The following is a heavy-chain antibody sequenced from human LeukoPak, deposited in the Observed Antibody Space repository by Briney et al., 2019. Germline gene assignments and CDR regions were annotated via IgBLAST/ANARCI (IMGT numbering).Heavy chain of an antibody. D-gene: IGHD1-26*01. CDR3: ARARGVVGATNDYYYYGMDV. CDR1: GGSISSYY. V-gene: IGHV4-59*01. J-gene: IGHJ6*02. Sequence: PSETLSLTCTVSGGSISSYYWSWIRQPPGKGLEWIGYIYYSGSTNYNPSLKSRVTISVDTSKNQFSLKLSSVTAADTAVYYCARARGVVGATNDYYYYGMDVWGQGTTVTVSS. CDR2: IYYSGST.